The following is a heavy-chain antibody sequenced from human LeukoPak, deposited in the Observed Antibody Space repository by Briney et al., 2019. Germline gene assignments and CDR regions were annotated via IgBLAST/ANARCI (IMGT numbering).Heavy chain of an antibody. CDR1: GFTFSSYS. Sequence: GGSLRLSCAASGFTFSSYSMNWVRQAPGKGLEWVSSISSSSSYIYYADSVKGRFTISRDNAKNSLYLQMNSLRAEDTAVYYCEXVXXINSWFDPWGQGTLVTV. CDR2: ISSSSSYI. J-gene: IGHJ5*02. CDR3: EXVXXINSWFDP. V-gene: IGHV3-21*01. D-gene: IGHD3-10*01.